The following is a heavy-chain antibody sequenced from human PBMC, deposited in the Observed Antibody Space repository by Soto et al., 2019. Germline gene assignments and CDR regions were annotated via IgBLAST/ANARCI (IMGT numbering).Heavy chain of an antibody. J-gene: IGHJ4*02. V-gene: IGHV3-48*03. D-gene: IGHD2-21*02. CDR3: ARIGTVLTPDDS. CDR2: ISSGGSTI. CDR1: GFTFSTYE. Sequence: HPAGSLRLSCVGSGFTFSTYEMQWVRQAPGKGLEWVSYISSGGSTIFYGESVKGRFTVSRDNDRSSLYLQMNSLRVEDSGVYYCARIGTVLTPDDSWGQGTLVTVSS.